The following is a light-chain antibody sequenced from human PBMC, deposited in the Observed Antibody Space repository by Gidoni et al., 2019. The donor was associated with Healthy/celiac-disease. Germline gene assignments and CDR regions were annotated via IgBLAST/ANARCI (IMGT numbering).Light chain of an antibody. J-gene: IGLJ2*01. CDR2: GKN. Sequence: SSELTQDPAVSVALGQTVRITCQGDSLRSYYASWYQQKQGQAPVLVIYGKNNRPSGIPDRFSGSSSGNTASLTITGAQAEDEADYYCNSRDSSSNHLVFGGGTKLTVL. V-gene: IGLV3-19*01. CDR3: NSRDSSSNHLV. CDR1: SLRSYY.